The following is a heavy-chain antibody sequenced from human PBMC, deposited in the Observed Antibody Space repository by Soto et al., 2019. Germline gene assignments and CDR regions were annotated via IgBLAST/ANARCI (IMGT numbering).Heavy chain of an antibody. CDR2: IYYSGST. CDR3: ASLIAARPVGTHRYLDY. J-gene: IGHJ4*02. D-gene: IGHD6-6*01. CDR1: GGSISSSSYY. Sequence: SETLSLTCTVSGGSISSSSYYWGWIRQPPGKGLEWIGSIYYSGSTYYNPSLKSRVTISVDTSKNQFSLKLSSVTAADTAVYYCASLIAARPVGTHRYLDYWGQGTLVTVSS. V-gene: IGHV4-39*01.